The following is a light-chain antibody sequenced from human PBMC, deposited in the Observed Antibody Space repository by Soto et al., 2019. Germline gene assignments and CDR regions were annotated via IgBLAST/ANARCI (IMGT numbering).Light chain of an antibody. CDR1: LTLRPTD. J-gene: IGKJ1*01. CDR2: GAS. CDR3: QQYVTSPRT. V-gene: IGKV3-20*01. Sequence: EAALTQPPDTLALSAGEKATLSCGASLTLRPTDVAWNQQKPCQAPRLLLYGASVRATDIPDRFSGRGSGTDFTLSISRLEPEDFAVYYCQQYVTSPRTFGQGTKVDI.